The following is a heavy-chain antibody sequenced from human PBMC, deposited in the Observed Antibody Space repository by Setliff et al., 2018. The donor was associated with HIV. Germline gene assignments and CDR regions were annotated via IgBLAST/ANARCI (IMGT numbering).Heavy chain of an antibody. CDR1: RFIFRDYN. CDR2: ISSSSSYI. CDR3: ARDPFHITMIVVVMRFDY. J-gene: IGHJ4*02. D-gene: IGHD3-22*01. Sequence: GGSLRLSCAASRFIFRDYNMNWVRQAPGKGLEWVSSISSSSSYISYADSVKGRFTISRDNAKNSLYMVLNSLRVEDTAVYYCARDPFHITMIVVVMRFDYWGQGTLVTVSS. V-gene: IGHV3-21*06.